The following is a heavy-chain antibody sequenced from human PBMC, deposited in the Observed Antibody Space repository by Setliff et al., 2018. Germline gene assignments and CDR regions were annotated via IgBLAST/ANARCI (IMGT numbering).Heavy chain of an antibody. CDR3: ARNPDFLQYSFDL. D-gene: IGHD5-12*01. Sequence: SETLSLTCTVSGGSISNSTFYWGWIRQPPGKGLEWIGRINYYGSIFDDGTAYSTYYNPSLKSRATISIDTSKSQFSLKLSSMTAADTALYHCARNPDFLQYSFDLWGRGTLVTVSS. V-gene: IGHV4-39*07. CDR1: GGSISNSTFY. J-gene: IGHJ2*01. CDR2: INYYGSIFDDGTAYST.